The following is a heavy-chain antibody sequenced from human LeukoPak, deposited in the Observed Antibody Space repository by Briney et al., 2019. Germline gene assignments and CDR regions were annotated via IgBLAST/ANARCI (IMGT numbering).Heavy chain of an antibody. Sequence: GGSLRLSCAASGVTFSSYGMHWVRQAPGKGLEWVAFIGNEENNKKFGDSLKGRFTISRDNSKSTVYLQMHSLRVEDTAVYYCAKDNYRYVDYWGQGTLVIVSS. J-gene: IGHJ4*02. CDR1: GVTFSSYG. V-gene: IGHV3-30*02. CDR3: AKDNYRYVDY. D-gene: IGHD3-16*02. CDR2: IGNEENNK.